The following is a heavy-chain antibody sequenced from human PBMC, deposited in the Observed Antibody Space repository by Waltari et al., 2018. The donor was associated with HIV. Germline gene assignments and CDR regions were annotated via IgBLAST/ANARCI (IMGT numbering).Heavy chain of an antibody. J-gene: IGHJ6*02. Sequence: QVQLVQSGAEVKKPGASVKVSCKASGYTFTSYAMHWVRQAPGQRLEWMGWINAGNGNTKYSQKFQGRVTITRDTSASTAYMELSSLRSEDTAVYYCAREGGLRYGGPNRYYYGMDVWGQGTTVTVSS. CDR2: INAGNGNT. V-gene: IGHV1-3*01. D-gene: IGHD3-9*01. CDR1: GYTFTSYA. CDR3: AREGGLRYGGPNRYYYGMDV.